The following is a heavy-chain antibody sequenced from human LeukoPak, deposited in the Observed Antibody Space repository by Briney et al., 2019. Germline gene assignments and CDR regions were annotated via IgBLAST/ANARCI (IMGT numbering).Heavy chain of an antibody. CDR1: GFTFSSYA. D-gene: IGHD6-13*01. Sequence: GGSLRLSCAASGFTFSSYAMSWVRQAPGKGLEWVSSITGSGDNTYYADSVRGRFTISRDNSKNTLYLQMNSLRAEDTAVYYCAKDRSSSWFTFDYWGQGTLVTVSS. V-gene: IGHV3-23*01. CDR2: ITGSGDNT. CDR3: AKDRSSSWFTFDY. J-gene: IGHJ4*02.